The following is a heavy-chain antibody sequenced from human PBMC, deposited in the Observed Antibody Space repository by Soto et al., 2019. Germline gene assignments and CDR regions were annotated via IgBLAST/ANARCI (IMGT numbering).Heavy chain of an antibody. CDR2: IYYSVST. D-gene: IGHD3-10*01. CDR1: GGSISSGGYY. CDR3: ARGITMVRGADY. Sequence: QVQLQESGPGLVKPSQTLSLTCTVSGGSISSGGYYWSWIRQHPGKGLEWIGYIYYSVSTYYNTSLKSQVTISVGTSKNQFSLKLSSVTAADTAVYYCARGITMVRGADYWGQGTLVTVSS. J-gene: IGHJ4*02. V-gene: IGHV4-31*01.